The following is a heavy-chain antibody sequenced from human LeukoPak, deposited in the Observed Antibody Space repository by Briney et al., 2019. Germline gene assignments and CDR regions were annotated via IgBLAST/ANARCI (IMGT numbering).Heavy chain of an antibody. D-gene: IGHD3-22*01. V-gene: IGHV4-61*02. CDR1: GGSISSGSYY. CDR3: ARDRYYDSSGYSLHSFDI. CDR2: IYTSGST. Sequence: SQTLSLTCTVSGGSISSGSYYWSWIRQPAGKGLEWTGRIYTSGSTNYNPSLKSRVTISVDTSKNQFSLKLSSVTAADTAVYYCARDRYYDSSGYSLHSFDIWGQGTMVTVSS. J-gene: IGHJ3*02.